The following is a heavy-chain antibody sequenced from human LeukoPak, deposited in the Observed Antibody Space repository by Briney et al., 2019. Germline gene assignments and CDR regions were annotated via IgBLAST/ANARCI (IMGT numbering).Heavy chain of an antibody. D-gene: IGHD3-10*01. CDR2: ISYDGSNK. V-gene: IGHV3-30*04. CDR3: ARAYYYDSGSYHYSYGMDV. Sequence: PGRSLRLSCAVSGFTFSSYAMHWVRQAPGKGLEWVSVISYDGSNKYYADSVKGRFTISRDNSKNTLYLQMNSLRAEDTAIYYCARAYYYDSGSYHYSYGMDVWGQGTTVTVSS. CDR1: GFTFSSYA. J-gene: IGHJ6*02.